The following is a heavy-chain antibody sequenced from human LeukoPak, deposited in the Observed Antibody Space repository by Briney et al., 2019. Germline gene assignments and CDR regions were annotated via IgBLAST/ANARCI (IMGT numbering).Heavy chain of an antibody. V-gene: IGHV4-4*07. Sequence: SETLSLTCTVSGGSISSYYWSWIRQPPGKGLEWIGRVYTSGSTNYSPSLKSRVTMSVDTSNNQFSLKLSSVTAADTAVYYCAREAYYYYYMDVWGKGTTVTVSS. CDR2: VYTSGST. CDR1: GGSISSYY. CDR3: AREAYYYYYMDV. J-gene: IGHJ6*03.